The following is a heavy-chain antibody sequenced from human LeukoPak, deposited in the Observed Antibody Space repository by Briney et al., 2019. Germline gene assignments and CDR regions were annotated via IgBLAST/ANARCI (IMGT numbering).Heavy chain of an antibody. D-gene: IGHD3-22*01. CDR2: INTNTGYP. CDR3: AREQYYYDSSGYILRAFDN. CDR1: GYTFTSYA. J-gene: IGHJ3*02. Sequence: GASVKVSCTASGYTFTSYAMNWVRQGPGQGLEWMGWINTNTGYPTYAQGFTLRFVVSLDTSVSTAYLQISSLKAEDTAVYYCAREQYYYDSSGYILRAFDNWGQRTMVTDSS. V-gene: IGHV7-4-1*02.